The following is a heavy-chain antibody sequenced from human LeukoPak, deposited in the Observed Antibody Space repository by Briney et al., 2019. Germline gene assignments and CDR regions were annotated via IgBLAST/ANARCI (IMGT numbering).Heavy chain of an antibody. D-gene: IGHD4-17*01. Sequence: QTGGSLRLSCAASGFTFSSYIMNWVRQAPGKGLEWVPSISSSSSYTHYADSVKGRFTISRDNAKNSLFLQMSSLRAEDTAVYYCARGHYGDYVLDYWGQGTLVTVTS. CDR1: GFTFSSYI. V-gene: IGHV3-21*01. J-gene: IGHJ4*02. CDR3: ARGHYGDYVLDY. CDR2: ISSSSSYT.